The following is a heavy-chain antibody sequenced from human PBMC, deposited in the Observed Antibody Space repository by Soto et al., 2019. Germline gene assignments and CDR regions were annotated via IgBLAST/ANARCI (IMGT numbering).Heavy chain of an antibody. CDR1: GFTFSSYS. Sequence: GSLRLSCAASGFTFSSYSMNWVRQAPGKGLEWVSSISSSSSYIYYADSVKGRFTISRDNAKNSLYPQMNSLRAEDTAVYYCARDRTGVGATLYWGQGTLVTVSS. CDR2: ISSSSSYI. J-gene: IGHJ4*02. CDR3: ARDRTGVGATLY. V-gene: IGHV3-21*01. D-gene: IGHD1-26*01.